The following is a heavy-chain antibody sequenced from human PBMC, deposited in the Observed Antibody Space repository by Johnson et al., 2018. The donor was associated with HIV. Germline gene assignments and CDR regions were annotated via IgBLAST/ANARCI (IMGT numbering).Heavy chain of an antibody. V-gene: IGHV3-30*02. D-gene: IGHD3-3*01. Sequence: QVQLVESGGGLVQPGRSLRLSCAASGFTVSSNYMSWVRQAPGKGLEWVAFIRYDGSNKYYADSVNGRFTISRDNSKNTLYLQMNSLRAEDTAVYYCARGMYYNFWSGYGIRWDAFDIWGQGTMVTVSS. CDR3: ARGMYYNFWSGYGIRWDAFDI. CDR2: IRYDGSNK. J-gene: IGHJ3*02. CDR1: GFTVSSNY.